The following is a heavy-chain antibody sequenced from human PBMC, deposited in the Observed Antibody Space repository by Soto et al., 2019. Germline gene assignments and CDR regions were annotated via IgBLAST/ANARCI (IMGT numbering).Heavy chain of an antibody. V-gene: IGHV1-8*01. Sequence: ASVKVSCKASGYTFTSYDINWVRQATGQGLEWMGWMNPNSGNTGYAQKFQGRVTMTRNTSISTAYMELSSLRSEDTAVYYCARGLDCSGGSCYAYPVLGYYYYMDAWGKGTTVTVSS. J-gene: IGHJ6*03. D-gene: IGHD2-15*01. CDR2: MNPNSGNT. CDR3: ARGLDCSGGSCYAYPVLGYYYYMDA. CDR1: GYTFTSYD.